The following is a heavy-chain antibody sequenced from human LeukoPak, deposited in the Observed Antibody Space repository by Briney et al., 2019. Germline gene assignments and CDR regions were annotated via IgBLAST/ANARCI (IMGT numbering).Heavy chain of an antibody. D-gene: IGHD3-22*01. V-gene: IGHV3-23*01. J-gene: IGHJ4*02. CDR3: EKGISFYYDSSGYYYFDY. CDR1: GFTFNDFA. Sequence: GGSLRLSCAASGFTFNDFAMSWVRQAPGKGLEWVSANSGSGASTYYAASVKGRFTISRDNSKNTLYLQMNSLRADDTAVYYCEKGISFYYDSSGYYYFDYWGQGTLVTVSS. CDR2: NSGSGAST.